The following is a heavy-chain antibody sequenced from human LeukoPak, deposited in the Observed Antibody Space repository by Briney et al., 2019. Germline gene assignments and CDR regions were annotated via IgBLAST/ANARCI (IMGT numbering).Heavy chain of an antibody. D-gene: IGHD3-3*01. CDR2: IIPIFGTA. CDR1: GGTFSSYA. V-gene: IGHV1-69*13. CDR3: ASGPTRYYDFWSGYPYFDY. Sequence: SVKVSCKASGGTFSSYAISWVRQAPGQGLEWMGGIIPIFGTANYAPTFPGRVTITPDESTSTAYMELSSLRSEDTAVYYCASGPTRYYDFWSGYPYFDYWGQGTLVTVSS. J-gene: IGHJ4*02.